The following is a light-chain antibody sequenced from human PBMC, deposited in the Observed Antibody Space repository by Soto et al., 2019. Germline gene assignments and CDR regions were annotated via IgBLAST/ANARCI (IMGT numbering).Light chain of an antibody. CDR1: QTLRNK. J-gene: IGKJ3*01. CDR2: GGF. V-gene: IGKV3-15*01. Sequence: IVLTQSPGTLSVSPGERVILSCRASQTLRNKLAWYQQKPGQAPRLLIYGGFTRATGIPARFSGSGSGTEFTLTIHSLQSEDLASYYCQQHNAWPLTFGPGTKLDLK. CDR3: QQHNAWPLT.